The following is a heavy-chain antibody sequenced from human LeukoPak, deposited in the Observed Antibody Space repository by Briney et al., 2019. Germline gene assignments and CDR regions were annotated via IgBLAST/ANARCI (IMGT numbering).Heavy chain of an antibody. Sequence: SETLSLTCAVYGGSFSGYYWSRIRQPPGKGLEWIGEINHSGSTNYNPSLKSRVTISVDTSKNQFSLKLSSVTAADTAVYYCAREAYCSSTSCYRRGHAFDIWGQGSMVTVSS. CDR3: AREAYCSSTSCYRRGHAFDI. J-gene: IGHJ3*02. CDR1: GGSFSGYY. D-gene: IGHD2-2*01. CDR2: INHSGST. V-gene: IGHV4-34*01.